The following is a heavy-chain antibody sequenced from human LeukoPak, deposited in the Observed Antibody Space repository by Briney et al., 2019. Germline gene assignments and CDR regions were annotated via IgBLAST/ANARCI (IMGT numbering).Heavy chain of an antibody. D-gene: IGHD2-21*02. CDR3: AREVVVTAAVDY. Sequence: SVKVSCKASGYTFTSYGISWVRQAPGQGLEWMGGIIPIFGTANYAQKFQGRVTITADESTSTAYMELSSLRSEDTAVYYCAREVVVTAAVDYWGQGTLVTVSS. J-gene: IGHJ4*02. CDR1: GYTFTSYG. V-gene: IGHV1-69*13. CDR2: IIPIFGTA.